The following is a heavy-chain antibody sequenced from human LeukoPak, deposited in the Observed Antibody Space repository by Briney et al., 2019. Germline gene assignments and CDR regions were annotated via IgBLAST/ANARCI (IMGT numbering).Heavy chain of an antibody. CDR2: ISGSGAFT. V-gene: IGHV3-23*01. J-gene: IGHJ4*02. Sequence: GGSLRLSCAASGLTFSSHWMHWVRQAPGKGLEWVSTISGSGAFTKYADSVTGRFTISRDNSKNTMYLQLNSLRAEDTAIYYCAKTYYYDSSGYSHYLAYDYWGQGTLVTVSS. CDR1: GLTFSSHW. D-gene: IGHD3-22*01. CDR3: AKTYYYDSSGYSHYLAYDY.